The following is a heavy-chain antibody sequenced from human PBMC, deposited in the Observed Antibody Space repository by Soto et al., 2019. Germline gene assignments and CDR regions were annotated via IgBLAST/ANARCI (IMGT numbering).Heavy chain of an antibody. V-gene: IGHV5-10-1*01. CDR1: GYSFTSYW. Sequence: GESLKISCKGSGYSFTSYWISWVRQMPGKGLEWMGRIDPSDSYTNYSPSFQGHVTISADKSISTAYLQWSSLKASDTAMYYCARHEVGATSHYYYGMDVWGQGTTVTVS. D-gene: IGHD1-26*01. J-gene: IGHJ6*02. CDR2: IDPSDSYT. CDR3: ARHEVGATSHYYYGMDV.